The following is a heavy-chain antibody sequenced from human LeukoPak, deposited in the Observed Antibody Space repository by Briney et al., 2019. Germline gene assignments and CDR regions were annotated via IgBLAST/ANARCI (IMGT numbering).Heavy chain of an antibody. J-gene: IGHJ6*03. D-gene: IGHD3-3*01. Sequence: GGSLRLSCAASGFTFDTYGMHWVRQAPGKGLEWLAFIRNDGSDKYYADSVKGRFTISRDNSKNTLYLQMNSLRAEDTAVYYCARDHVVAVLRFLEWLSVGMDVWGKGTTVTVSS. CDR2: IRNDGSDK. V-gene: IGHV3-30*02. CDR3: ARDHVVAVLRFLEWLSVGMDV. CDR1: GFTFDTYG.